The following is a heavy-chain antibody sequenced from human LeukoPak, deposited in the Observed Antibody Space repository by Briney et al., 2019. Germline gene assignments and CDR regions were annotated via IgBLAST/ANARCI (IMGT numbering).Heavy chain of an antibody. CDR2: ISSSSSYI. Sequence: GGSLRLSCAASGFTFSSYSMNWVRQAPGKGLEWVSSISSSSSYIYYADSVKGRFTISRDNAKNSLYLQMNSLRAEDTAVYYCARDRARYCSSTSCYPADYYYYGMDVWGQGTTVTVSS. V-gene: IGHV3-21*04. J-gene: IGHJ6*02. D-gene: IGHD2-2*01. CDR3: ARDRARYCSSTSCYPADYYYYGMDV. CDR1: GFTFSSYS.